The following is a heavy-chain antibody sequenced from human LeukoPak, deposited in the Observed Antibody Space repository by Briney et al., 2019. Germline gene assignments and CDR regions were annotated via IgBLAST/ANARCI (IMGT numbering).Heavy chain of an antibody. CDR3: ARGGGYSYGYAFDI. V-gene: IGHV4-59*01. CDR2: IYYSGST. J-gene: IGHJ3*02. D-gene: IGHD5-18*01. CDR1: GGSISSYY. Sequence: SETLSLTCTVSGGSISSYYWSWIRQPPGKGLEWIGYIYYSGSTNYNPPLKSRVTISVDTSKNQFSLKLSSVTAADTAVYYCARGGGYSYGYAFDIWGQGTMVTVSS.